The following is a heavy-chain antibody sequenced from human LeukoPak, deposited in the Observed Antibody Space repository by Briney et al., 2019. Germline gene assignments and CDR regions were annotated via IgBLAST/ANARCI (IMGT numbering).Heavy chain of an antibody. V-gene: IGHV4-59*01. CDR1: GGSISSYY. J-gene: IGHJ4*02. D-gene: IGHD4-23*01. CDR3: ARDRGGLLPFDY. CDR2: IYYSGST. Sequence: PSETLSLTCTVSGGSISSYYWSWIRQPPGKGLEWIGYIYYSGSTNYNPSLKSRVTILVDTSKNQFSLKLSSVTAADTAVYYCARDRGGLLPFDYWGQGTLVTVSS.